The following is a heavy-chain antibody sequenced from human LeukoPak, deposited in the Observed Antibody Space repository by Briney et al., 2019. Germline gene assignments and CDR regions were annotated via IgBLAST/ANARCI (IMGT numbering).Heavy chain of an antibody. CDR1: GGTFSSYA. CDR2: IIPILGIA. D-gene: IGHD5-18*01. Sequence: GASVKVSCKASGGTFSSYAISWVRQAPGQGLEWMGRIIPILGIANYAQKFQGRVTITADKSTSTAYMELSSLRSEDTAVYYCARGLDSYGFYYYYYGMDVWGQGTTVTVSS. V-gene: IGHV1-69*04. J-gene: IGHJ6*02. CDR3: ARGLDSYGFYYYYYGMDV.